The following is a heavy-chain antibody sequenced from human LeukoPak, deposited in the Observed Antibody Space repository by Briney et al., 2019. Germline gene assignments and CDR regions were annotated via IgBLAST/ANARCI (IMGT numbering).Heavy chain of an antibody. D-gene: IGHD3-10*01. J-gene: IGHJ4*02. V-gene: IGHV3-23*01. CDR1: GFTFSSYA. Sequence: GGPLRLSCAASGFTFSSYAMSWVRQAPGKGLEWVSAISGSGGSTYYADSVKGRFTISRDNSKNTLYLQMNSLRAEDTAVYYCAKLVGSGSYSHFDYWDQGTLVTVSS. CDR3: AKLVGSGSYSHFDY. CDR2: ISGSGGST.